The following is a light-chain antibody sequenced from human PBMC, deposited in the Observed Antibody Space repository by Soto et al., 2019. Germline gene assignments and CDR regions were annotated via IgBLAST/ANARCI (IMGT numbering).Light chain of an antibody. CDR2: AAS. Sequence: ERVMTQSPATLSVSPGERVTLSCRASQSISSNLAWYQQKPGQAPRLLIYAASARATGTPARFSGSRYGTDFSLAISSLHSDDFAVYYSQQYRHCPPPFTFDQGTKLELQ. CDR1: QSISSN. V-gene: IGKV3D-15*01. J-gene: IGKJ2*01. CDR3: QQYRHCPPPFT.